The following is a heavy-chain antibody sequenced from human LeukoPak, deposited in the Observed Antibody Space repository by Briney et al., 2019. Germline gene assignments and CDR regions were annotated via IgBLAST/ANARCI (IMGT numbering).Heavy chain of an antibody. Sequence: SETLSLTCTVSGGSMINYYWSWIRLTPGKGLEWIAYAYHTGHTHYNPSLKSRATISLDTSKNQVSLKVNSVTAADTAVYYCARHPFSAPSDYWGQGTLVTVSS. D-gene: IGHD6-19*01. CDR2: AYHTGHT. CDR1: GGSMINYY. J-gene: IGHJ4*02. V-gene: IGHV4-59*08. CDR3: ARHPFSAPSDY.